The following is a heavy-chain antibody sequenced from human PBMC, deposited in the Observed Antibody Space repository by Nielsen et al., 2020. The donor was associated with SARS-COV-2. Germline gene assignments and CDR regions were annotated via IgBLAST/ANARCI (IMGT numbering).Heavy chain of an antibody. CDR1: GGSISSSSYY. CDR2: IYYSGST. Sequence: SETLSLTCTVSGGSISSSSYYWGWIRQPPGKGLEWIGSIYYSGSTSYNPSLKSRVTISLDTTKNQFSLKVTSVTAADTAVYYCARDRRDLVPDYYLDQSFYGLDVWGQGTTVTVSS. J-gene: IGHJ6*02. V-gene: IGHV4-39*07. CDR3: ARDRRDLVPDYYLDQSFYGLDV. D-gene: IGHD3-9*01.